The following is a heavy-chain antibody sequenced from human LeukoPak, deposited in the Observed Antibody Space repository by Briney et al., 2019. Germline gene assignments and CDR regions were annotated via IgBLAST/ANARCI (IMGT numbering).Heavy chain of an antibody. CDR2: ISYDGSNK. CDR1: GFTFSSYA. V-gene: IGHV3-30*04. J-gene: IGHJ4*02. CDR3: ARDLPSGGTFRY. D-gene: IGHD2-15*01. Sequence: GRSLRLSCAASGFTFSSYAMHWVRQAPGKGLEWVAVISYDGSNKYYADSVKGRFTISRDNSKNTLYLQMSSLRAEDTAVYYCARDLPSGGTFRYWGQGTLVTVSS.